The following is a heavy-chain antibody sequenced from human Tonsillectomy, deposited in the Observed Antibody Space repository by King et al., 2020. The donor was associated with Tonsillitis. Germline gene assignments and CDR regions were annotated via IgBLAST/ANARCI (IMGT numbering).Heavy chain of an antibody. D-gene: IGHD3-10*01. CDR1: GGSISSSHNY. CDR3: AREGRAGTYYNVNVFDI. Sequence: QVQLQESGPGLVKPSQTPSLTCSGSGGSISSSHNYWSWIRQPAGTGLEWIGRIYPSGTTNYNASLKSRVTRSVDASNNQFSLKLSSVTAADTAVYYCAREGRAGTYYNVNVFDIWGLGTSVTVSS. J-gene: IGHJ3*02. V-gene: IGHV4-61*02. CDR2: IYPSGTT.